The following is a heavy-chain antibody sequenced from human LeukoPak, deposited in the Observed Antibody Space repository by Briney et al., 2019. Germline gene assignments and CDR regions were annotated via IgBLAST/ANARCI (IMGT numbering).Heavy chain of an antibody. D-gene: IGHD3-16*01. CDR3: ARVSISGGGVDY. Sequence: VGALRLSCAASGFTMTWVRQAPGKGLEWVSCISTSSSYIYYADSLQGRFTVSRDNIENSLFLQMNSLIAEDTAVSYCARVSISGGGVDYWGQGTLVTVPS. CDR1: GFT. CDR2: ISTSSSYI. V-gene: IGHV3-21*01. J-gene: IGHJ4*02.